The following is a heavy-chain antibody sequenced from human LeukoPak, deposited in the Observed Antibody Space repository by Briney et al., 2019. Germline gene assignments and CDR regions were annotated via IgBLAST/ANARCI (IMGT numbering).Heavy chain of an antibody. J-gene: IGHJ4*02. Sequence: SETLSLTCTVSGYSISTGYYWDWIRQPPGKGLEWIGEINHSGSTNYNPSLKSRVTISVDTSKNQFSLKLSSVTAADTAVYYCARFPAAGFYYFDYWGQGTLVTVSS. D-gene: IGHD6-13*01. CDR2: INHSGST. CDR1: GYSISTGYY. CDR3: ARFPAAGFYYFDY. V-gene: IGHV4-38-2*02.